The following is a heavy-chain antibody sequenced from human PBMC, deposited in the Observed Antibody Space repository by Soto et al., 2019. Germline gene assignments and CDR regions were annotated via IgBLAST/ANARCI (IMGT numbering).Heavy chain of an antibody. CDR1: GGSFSGYY. J-gene: IGHJ4*02. CDR3: ASALQWVVFYY. Sequence: QVQLQQWGAGLSKPSETLSLTCAVYGGSFSGYYWSWIRQPPGKGLEWIGEINHSGSTYYNPSLKSRVTISVDTSKNQFSLRLSSVTAADTAVYYCASALQWVVFYYWGQGTLVTVSS. V-gene: IGHV4-34*01. D-gene: IGHD6-19*01. CDR2: INHSGST.